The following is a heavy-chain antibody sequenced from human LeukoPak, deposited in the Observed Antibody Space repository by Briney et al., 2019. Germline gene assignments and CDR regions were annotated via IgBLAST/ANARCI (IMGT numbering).Heavy chain of an antibody. D-gene: IGHD1-26*01. CDR3: ARVYSGSWGYYFDY. CDR2: IYSGGST. J-gene: IGHJ4*02. Sequence: GGSLRLSCAASGFTVSSNYMSWVRQAPGKGLEWVSVIYSGGSTYYADSVKGRFTISRDNSKNTLYLQMNSLRAEDTAVYYCARVYSGSWGYYFDYWGQGTLVTVSS. V-gene: IGHV3-53*01. CDR1: GFTVSSNY.